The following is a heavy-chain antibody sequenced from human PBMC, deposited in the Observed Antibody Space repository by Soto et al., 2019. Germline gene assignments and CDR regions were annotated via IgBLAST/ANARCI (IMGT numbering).Heavy chain of an antibody. CDR1: GFTFSSYA. Sequence: GGSLRLSCAASGFTFSSYAMSWVRQAPGKGLEWVSVISGSGGRTYYADSVKGRFTISRDNSKNTLYLQMNSLRAEDTAVYYCAKGSGYSYGYVDYWGQGTLVTVSS. V-gene: IGHV3-23*01. D-gene: IGHD5-18*01. CDR2: ISGSGGRT. J-gene: IGHJ4*02. CDR3: AKGSGYSYGYVDY.